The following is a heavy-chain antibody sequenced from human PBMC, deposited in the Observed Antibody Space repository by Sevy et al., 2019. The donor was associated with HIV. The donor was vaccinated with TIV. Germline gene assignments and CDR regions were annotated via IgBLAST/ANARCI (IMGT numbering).Heavy chain of an antibody. D-gene: IGHD6-19*01. CDR1: GFSMSGYA. CDR2: IWNDGTNR. V-gene: IGHV3-33*01. Sequence: GGSLRLSCAASGFSMSGYAMHWVRQAPGKGLEWVAVIWNDGTNREYADSVKGRFTISRDNSKNTLYLQMNSLRVEDTAVYYCAREDIRVAGIGYYFHSWGQGSLVTVSS. CDR3: AREDIRVAGIGYYFHS. J-gene: IGHJ4*02.